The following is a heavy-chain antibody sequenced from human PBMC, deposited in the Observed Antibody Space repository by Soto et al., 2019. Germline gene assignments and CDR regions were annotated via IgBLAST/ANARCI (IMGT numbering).Heavy chain of an antibody. Sequence: GASVKVSCKASGYTFTSYYMHWVRQAPGQGLEWMGIINPSGGSTSYAQKFQGRVTMTRDTSTSTVYMELSSLRSEDTAVYYCARGPNKGNYDYIWGSYRYPYYFDYWGQGTLVTVSS. CDR2: INPSGGST. CDR1: GYTFTSYY. J-gene: IGHJ4*02. D-gene: IGHD3-16*02. V-gene: IGHV1-46*03. CDR3: ARGPNKGNYDYIWGSYRYPYYFDY.